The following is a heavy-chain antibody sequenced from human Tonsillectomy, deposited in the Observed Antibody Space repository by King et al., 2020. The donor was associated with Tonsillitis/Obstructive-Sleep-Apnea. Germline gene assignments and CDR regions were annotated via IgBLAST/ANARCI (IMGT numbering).Heavy chain of an antibody. V-gene: IGHV1-69*01. CDR1: GGTFSSYA. CDR3: ASALLWFGEFNWFDP. J-gene: IGHJ5*02. CDR2: IIPIFGTA. D-gene: IGHD3-10*01. Sequence: VQLVESGAEVKKPGSSVKVSCKASGGTFSSYAISWVRQAPGQGLEWMGGIIPIFGTANYAQKFQGRVTITADESTSTAYMELSSLRSEETAVYYCASALLWFGEFNWFDPWGQGTLVTVSS.